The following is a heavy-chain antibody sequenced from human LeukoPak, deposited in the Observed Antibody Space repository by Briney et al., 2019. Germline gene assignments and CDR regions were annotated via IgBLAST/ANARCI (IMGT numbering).Heavy chain of an antibody. J-gene: IGHJ4*02. CDR3: AREIRYCSGSKCYLFDY. CDR1: GFTFSSYE. V-gene: IGHV3-48*03. D-gene: IGHD2-15*01. CDR2: ISSSGSTI. Sequence: PGGSLRLSCAASGFTFSSYEMNWVRQAPGKGLEWVSYISSSGSTIYYADSVKGRFTISRDNAKNSLYLQMNSLGAEDTAVYYCAREIRYCSGSKCYLFDYWGQGTLVTVSS.